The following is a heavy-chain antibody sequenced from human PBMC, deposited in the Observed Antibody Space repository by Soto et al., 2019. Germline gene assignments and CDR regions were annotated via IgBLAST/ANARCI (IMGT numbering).Heavy chain of an antibody. J-gene: IGHJ3*02. Sequence: QVQLQESGPGLVKPSQTLSLTCTVSGGSISSGGYYWSWIRQHPGKGLEWIGYIYYSGSTYYNPSLKSRVTISVDTSKNQFSLKLSSVTAADTAVYYCARVPDYYDSSGYGLSRWIGPGDFDIWGQGTMVTVSS. CDR2: IYYSGST. D-gene: IGHD3-22*01. V-gene: IGHV4-31*03. CDR3: ARVPDYYDSSGYGLSRWIGPGDFDI. CDR1: GGSISSGGYY.